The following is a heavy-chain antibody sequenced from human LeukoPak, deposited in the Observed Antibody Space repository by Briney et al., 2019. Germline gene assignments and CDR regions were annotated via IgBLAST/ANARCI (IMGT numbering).Heavy chain of an antibody. Sequence: GGSLRLSCAASGFTFSNYWMSWVRQAPGKGLEWVANTKPDGSEKYCVDSVKGRFSISRDNVRNALYLQMNSLRAGDTALYYCARGDFWSGDFTDAFDVWGQGTMVTVPS. CDR2: TKPDGSEK. CDR3: ARGDFWSGDFTDAFDV. D-gene: IGHD3-3*01. CDR1: GFTFSNYW. J-gene: IGHJ3*01. V-gene: IGHV3-7*04.